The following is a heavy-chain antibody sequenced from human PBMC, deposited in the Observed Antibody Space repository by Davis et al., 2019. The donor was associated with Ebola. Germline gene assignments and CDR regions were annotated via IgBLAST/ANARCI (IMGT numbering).Heavy chain of an antibody. CDR2: ISSSFTP. CDR3: ARATWKWVVDAFDV. V-gene: IGHV3-23*01. D-gene: IGHD1-1*01. Sequence: PGGSLRLSCAASGFSFTAYAMTWVRQAPGKGLEWVASISSSFTPSYADAVEGRFTISRDNSKNTLYLQMNTLRPEDTAVYYCARATWKWVVDAFDVWGQGSQVTVSS. CDR1: GFSFTAYA. J-gene: IGHJ3*01.